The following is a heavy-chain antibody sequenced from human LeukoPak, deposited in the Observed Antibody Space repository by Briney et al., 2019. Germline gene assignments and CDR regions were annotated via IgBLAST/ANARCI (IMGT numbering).Heavy chain of an antibody. CDR2: IYYSGST. CDR1: GGSISCYY. J-gene: IGHJ4*02. D-gene: IGHD6-13*01. Sequence: SETLSLTCTVSGGSISCYYWSWIRQPPGKGLEWIGYIYYSGSTNYNPSLKSRVTISVDTSKNQFSLKLSSVTAADTAVYYCAREGLAAARTTRGVRYFDYWGQGTLVTVSS. V-gene: IGHV4-59*01. CDR3: AREGLAAARTTRGVRYFDY.